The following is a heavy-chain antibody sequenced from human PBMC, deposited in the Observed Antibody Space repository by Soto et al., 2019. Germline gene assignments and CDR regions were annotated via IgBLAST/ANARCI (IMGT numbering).Heavy chain of an antibody. Sequence: GGSLRLSCTASGFTLGDYAMSWVLQAPGKGLEWVGFIRSKAYGGTTEYAASVKGRFTISRDDSKSIAYLQMNSLKTEDTAVYYCTRRAYCGGDCYFYYYYGMDVWGQGTTVTVSS. D-gene: IGHD2-21*02. V-gene: IGHV3-49*04. CDR1: GFTLGDYA. J-gene: IGHJ6*02. CDR3: TRRAYCGGDCYFYYYYGMDV. CDR2: IRSKAYGGTT.